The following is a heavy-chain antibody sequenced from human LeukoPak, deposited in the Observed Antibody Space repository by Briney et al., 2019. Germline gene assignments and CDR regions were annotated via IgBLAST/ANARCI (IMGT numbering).Heavy chain of an antibody. V-gene: IGHV1-2*02. J-gene: IGHJ4*02. Sequence: ASVKVSCKASGYTFTSYYMHWVRHAPGQGLEWMGWINPNSGGTNYAQKFQGRVTMTRDTSISTAYMELSRLRSDDTAVYYCARDYYDFWSGQNRRYYFDYWGQGTLVTVSS. CDR3: ARDYYDFWSGQNRRYYFDY. CDR2: INPNSGGT. CDR1: GYTFTSYY. D-gene: IGHD3-3*01.